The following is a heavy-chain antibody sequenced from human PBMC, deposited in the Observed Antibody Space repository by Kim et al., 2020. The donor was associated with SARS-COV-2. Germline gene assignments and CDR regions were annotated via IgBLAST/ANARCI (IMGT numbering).Heavy chain of an antibody. Sequence: ASVKVSCKVSGYTLTELSMHWVRQAPGKGLEWMGGFDPEDGETIYAQKFQGRVTMTEDTSTDTAYMELSSLRSEDTAVYYCAIAPHGDYVLDNWGQGTLVTVSS. CDR1: GYTLTELS. CDR3: AIAPHGDYVLDN. V-gene: IGHV1-24*01. D-gene: IGHD4-17*01. CDR2: FDPEDGET. J-gene: IGHJ4*02.